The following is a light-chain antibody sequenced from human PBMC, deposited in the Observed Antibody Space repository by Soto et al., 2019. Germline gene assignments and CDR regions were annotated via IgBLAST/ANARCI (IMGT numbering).Light chain of an antibody. J-gene: IGLJ1*01. V-gene: IGLV1-40*01. CDR2: GNS. CDR3: QSYDSSLSGLV. CDR1: SSNIGAGYD. Sequence: QSVLTQPPSVYGAPGQRVTISCTGSSSNIGAGYDVHWYQQLPGTAPKLLIYGNSNRPSGVPDRFSGSKSGTSASLAITGLQAEDEADYYGQSYDSSLSGLVFGTGTKLTVL.